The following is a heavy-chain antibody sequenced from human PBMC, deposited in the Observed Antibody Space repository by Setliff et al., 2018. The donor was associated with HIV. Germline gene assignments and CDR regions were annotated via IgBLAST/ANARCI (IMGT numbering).Heavy chain of an antibody. Sequence: SLLLSFSSFFFPFRRSEMNWVRQAPGKGLSWVSYISTSGSTIYYADSVKGRFTISRDNATNTLYLQMSSLRYEDTAVYYCVKGQFLEWFNWFDPWGQGTLVTVSS. CDR1: FFPFRRSE. V-gene: IGHV3-48*03. CDR3: VKGQFLEWFNWFDP. J-gene: IGHJ5*02. D-gene: IGHD3-3*01. CDR2: ISTSGSTI.